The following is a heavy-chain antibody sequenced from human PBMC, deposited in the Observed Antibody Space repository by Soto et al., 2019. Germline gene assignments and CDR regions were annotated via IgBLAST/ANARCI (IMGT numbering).Heavy chain of an antibody. J-gene: IGHJ4*02. CDR1: GYTFTNFG. D-gene: IGHD7-27*01. V-gene: IGHV1-18*01. CDR2: ISAYNGNT. Sequence: QVQLVQSGAEVKKPGASVKVSCKASGYTFTNFGISWVRQAPGQGLEWMGWISAYNGNTNYAQNFQGRVTMTTDTATSTAYMELRSLRPDDTAVHYITSVGTPIDYWGQGTLGTVS. CDR3: TSVGTPIDY.